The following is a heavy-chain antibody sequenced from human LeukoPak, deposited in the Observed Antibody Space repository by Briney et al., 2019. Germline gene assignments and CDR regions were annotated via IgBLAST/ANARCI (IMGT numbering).Heavy chain of an antibody. D-gene: IGHD1-26*01. J-gene: IGHJ3*02. Sequence: SQTLSLTCTVSGGSISSGSYYWSWIRQPAGKGLEWIGRIYTSGSTNYNPSLKSRVTISVDKSKNQFSLKLSSVTAADTAVYYCARVAPGMVAPTGAFDIWGQGTMVTVSS. CDR3: ARVAPGMVAPTGAFDI. V-gene: IGHV4-61*02. CDR1: GGSISSGSYY. CDR2: IYTSGST.